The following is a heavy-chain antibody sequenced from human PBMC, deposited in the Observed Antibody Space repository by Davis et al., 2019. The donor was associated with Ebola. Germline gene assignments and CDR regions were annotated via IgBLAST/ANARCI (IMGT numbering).Heavy chain of an antibody. CDR1: GFTFSSYG. Sequence: GESLKISCAASGFTFSSYGMHWVRQAPGKGLEWVAVISYVGTHMYYRDSVKGRFTISRDNSKNTLYLQMSDLRVDDTAVYYCAKDRLRLSSNYYDSSGADNWGQGTLVTVST. J-gene: IGHJ4*02. CDR3: AKDRLRLSSNYYDSSGADN. D-gene: IGHD3-22*01. V-gene: IGHV3-30*18. CDR2: ISYVGTHM.